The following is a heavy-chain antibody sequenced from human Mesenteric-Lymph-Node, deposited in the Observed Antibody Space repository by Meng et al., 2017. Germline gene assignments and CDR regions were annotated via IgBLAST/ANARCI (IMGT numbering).Heavy chain of an antibody. J-gene: IGHJ4*02. Sequence: QVQVQESGPGLVKPSGTLSLTCVVSGGSISSIDWWSWVRQPPGKGLEWIGEIYHGGDTNYNPSLKSRVTIAIDKSKNQFSLKLSSVTAADTAVYYCASWIYSCGWQWGQGALVTASS. CDR3: ASWIYSCGWQ. CDR2: IYHGGDT. V-gene: IGHV4/OR15-8*02. CDR1: GGSISSIDW. D-gene: IGHD6-19*01.